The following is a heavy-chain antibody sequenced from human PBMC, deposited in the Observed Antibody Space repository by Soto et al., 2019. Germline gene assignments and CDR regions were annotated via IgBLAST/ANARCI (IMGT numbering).Heavy chain of an antibody. Sequence: EVQLVDSGGGLVKPGGSLRLSCAASGFTFTNYNMNWVRQAPGKGLEWVSSIGGSGASTYYADSVRGRFTISRDNAKNSVYLQMNSVRAEDTALYYCASAGSLAFWGQGTLVTVSS. D-gene: IGHD2-15*01. CDR2: IGGSGAST. CDR1: GFTFTNYN. V-gene: IGHV3-21*01. J-gene: IGHJ4*02. CDR3: ASAGSLAF.